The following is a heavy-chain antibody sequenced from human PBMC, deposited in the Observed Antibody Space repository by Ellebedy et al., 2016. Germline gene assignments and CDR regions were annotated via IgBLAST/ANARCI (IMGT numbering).Heavy chain of an antibody. CDR3: ARGQRWLVFDF. V-gene: IGHV3-53*01. CDR1: GFSVSSNY. D-gene: IGHD6-19*01. CDR2: IYSGGDT. J-gene: IGHJ4*02. Sequence: GESLKISCAASGFSVSSNYMTWVRQAPGKGLEWLSVIYSGGDTNYADSLQGRFTISRDNSKNTLYLEMNSLRAEDTAIYYCARGQRWLVFDFWGQGTLVTVSS.